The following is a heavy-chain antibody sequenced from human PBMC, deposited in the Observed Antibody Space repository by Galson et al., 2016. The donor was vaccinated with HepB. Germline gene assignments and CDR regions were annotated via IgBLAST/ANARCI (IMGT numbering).Heavy chain of an antibody. J-gene: IGHJ4*02. Sequence: SLRLSCAVSAGTFKNYAMNWVRQAPGKGLEWVAAISGSGGRTSYEDSVRGRFTISRDNSKNTLFLRMNSVGVEDTAVYFCVKSGFFGELDKWSQGTGVVVSS. D-gene: IGHD3-10*01. CDR3: VKSGFFGELDK. V-gene: IGHV3-23*01. CDR1: AGTFKNYA. CDR2: ISGSGGRT.